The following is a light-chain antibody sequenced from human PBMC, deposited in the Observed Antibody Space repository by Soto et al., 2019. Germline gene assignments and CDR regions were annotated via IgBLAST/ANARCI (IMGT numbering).Light chain of an antibody. CDR1: QSVSSSY. J-gene: IGKJ2*01. CDR3: QQFVRSLSSFT. V-gene: IGKV3-20*01. CDR2: GAS. Sequence: EIVLTQSPGTLSLSPGERATLSCRASQSVSSSYLAWYQQKPGQAPRLLIYGASSRATGIPDRFSGGGSRTDFTLTISRLEPEDFAVYYCQQFVRSLSSFTFGQGTKLEI.